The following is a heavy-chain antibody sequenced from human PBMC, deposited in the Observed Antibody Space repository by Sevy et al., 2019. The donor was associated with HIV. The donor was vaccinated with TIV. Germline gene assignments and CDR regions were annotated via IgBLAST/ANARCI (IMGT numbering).Heavy chain of an antibody. Sequence: GGSLRLSCAVSGFTLNAYDMHWVRQAPGKGLEYMALISYDGGKKYYADSVKGRFTISRDNSENTLYLQMNNLRAEDTAVYYCAKDLYYDILTGDATDAFDMWGQGTMVTVSS. J-gene: IGHJ3*02. CDR2: ISYDGGKK. D-gene: IGHD3-9*01. V-gene: IGHV3-30*18. CDR3: AKDLYYDILTGDATDAFDM. CDR1: GFTLNAYD.